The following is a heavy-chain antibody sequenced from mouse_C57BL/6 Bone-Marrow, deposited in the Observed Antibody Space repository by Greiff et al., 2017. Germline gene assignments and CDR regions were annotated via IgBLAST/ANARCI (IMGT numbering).Heavy chain of an antibody. V-gene: IGHV1-81*01. CDR1: GYTFTSYG. CDR3: ARLYYGSSYGY. J-gene: IGHJ2*01. Sequence: QVQLQQSGAELARPGASVKLSCKASGYTFTSYGISWVKQRTGQGLEWIGEIYPRSGNTYYNEKFKGKATLTADKSSSTAYMELRSLTSEDSAVYFCARLYYGSSYGYWGQGTTLTVSS. D-gene: IGHD1-1*01. CDR2: IYPRSGNT.